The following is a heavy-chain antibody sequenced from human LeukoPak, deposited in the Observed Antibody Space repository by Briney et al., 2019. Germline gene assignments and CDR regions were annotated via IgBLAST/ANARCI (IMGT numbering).Heavy chain of an antibody. J-gene: IGHJ4*02. V-gene: IGHV3-23*01. CDR2: ISGSGGST. CDR3: AKVRPRVVSSTSTYYFDY. D-gene: IGHD2-2*01. Sequence: GGSLRLSCAASGFTFSSNGMNWVRQAPGKGLEWFSAISGSGGSTYYADSVKGRFTISRDNSKNTLYLQMNSLRAEDTAVYYCAKVRPRVVSSTSTYYFDYWGQGTLVTVSS. CDR1: GFTFSSNG.